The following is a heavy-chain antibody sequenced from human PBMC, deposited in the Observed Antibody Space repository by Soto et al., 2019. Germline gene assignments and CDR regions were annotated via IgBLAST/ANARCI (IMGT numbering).Heavy chain of an antibody. CDR2: IIPIFGSA. J-gene: IGHJ5*02. V-gene: IGHV1-69*13. CDR1: GGTFSNYA. CDR3: ARGKGYTGYDCFDP. D-gene: IGHD5-12*01. Sequence: SVKVSCKASGGTFSNYAITWVRRAPGQGLEWLGRIIPIFGSANYAQKFQGRVTITADESTTTAYMELSSLRSDDTAVYYCARGKGYTGYDCFDPWGQGTLVTVSS.